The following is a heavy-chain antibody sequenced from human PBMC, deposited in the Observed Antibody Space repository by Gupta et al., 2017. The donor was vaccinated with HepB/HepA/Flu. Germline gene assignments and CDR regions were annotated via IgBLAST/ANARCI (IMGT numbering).Heavy chain of an antibody. V-gene: IGHV4-59*01. CDR1: GGSISSYY. J-gene: IGHJ6*03. Sequence: QVQLQESGPGLVKPAETRSLTCTVSGGSISSYYWSWIRQPPGKGLEWIGYIYYRGSTNYNPSLKSRLTISVDTSKNQFSLKLSCVTAADTAVYYCARRAYYDFWSGYMDVWGKGTTVTVSS. CDR2: IYYRGST. CDR3: ARRAYYDFWSGYMDV. D-gene: IGHD3-3*01.